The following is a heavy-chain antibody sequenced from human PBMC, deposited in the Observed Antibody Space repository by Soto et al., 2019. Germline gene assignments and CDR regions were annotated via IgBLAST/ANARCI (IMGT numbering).Heavy chain of an antibody. V-gene: IGHV4-59*08. Sequence: SETLSLAFTISGGSISIYYWSWMRQPPGKGLEWIGYIYYSGSTNYNPSLKSRVTISVDTSKNQFSLKLSSVTAADTAVYYCARQGPAAAPYYYYGMDVWGQGTTVT. CDR2: IYYSGST. J-gene: IGHJ6*02. D-gene: IGHD6-13*01. CDR1: GGSISIYY. CDR3: ARQGPAAAPYYYYGMDV.